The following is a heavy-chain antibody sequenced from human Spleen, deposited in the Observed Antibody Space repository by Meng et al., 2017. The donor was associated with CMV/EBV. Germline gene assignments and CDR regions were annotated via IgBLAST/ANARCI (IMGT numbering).Heavy chain of an antibody. CDR2: ISSGSGYI. CDR1: GFTFSSHS. D-gene: IGHD2-2*01. V-gene: IGHV3-21*01. Sequence: GGSLRLSCAASGFTFSSHSVNWVRRAPGKGLEWISSISSGSGYIYYADSVKGRFTISRDNSKNTLYLQMNSLRAEDTAVYYCARGFWGYCSSTSCSVFDYWGQGTLVTVSS. J-gene: IGHJ4*02. CDR3: ARGFWGYCSSTSCSVFDY.